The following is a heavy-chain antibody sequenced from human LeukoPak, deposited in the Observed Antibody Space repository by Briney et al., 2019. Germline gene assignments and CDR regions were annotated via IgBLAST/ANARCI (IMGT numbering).Heavy chain of an antibody. D-gene: IGHD3-3*01. Sequence: GESLRLSCAASGFAFNTYSMNWVRQAPGKGLEWVSYISSSSSTIYYADSVKGRFTISRDNAKNSLYLQMNSLRAEDTAVYYCAREDYDDSGGWYFDLWGRGTLVTVSS. CDR2: ISSSSSTI. V-gene: IGHV3-48*01. CDR3: AREDYDDSGGWYFDL. J-gene: IGHJ2*01. CDR1: GFAFNTYS.